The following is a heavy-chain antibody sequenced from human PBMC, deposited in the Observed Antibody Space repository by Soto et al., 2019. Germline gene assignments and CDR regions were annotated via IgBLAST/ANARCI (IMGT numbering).Heavy chain of an antibody. V-gene: IGHV5-51*01. Sequence: PWESLKISCKGSGYSFTTYWIGWVRQMPGKGLEWMGIIYPGDSETNYSPSFQGQVTISADKSISTAYLQWSSLKASDTAMYYCARRGYSYGYIDYWGQRTLVTVSS. CDR2: IYPGDSET. CDR3: ARRGYSYGYIDY. D-gene: IGHD5-18*01. CDR1: GYSFTTYW. J-gene: IGHJ4*02.